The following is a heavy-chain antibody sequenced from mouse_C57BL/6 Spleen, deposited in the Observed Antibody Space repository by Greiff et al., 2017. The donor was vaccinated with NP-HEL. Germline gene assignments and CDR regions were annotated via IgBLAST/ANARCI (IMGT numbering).Heavy chain of an antibody. D-gene: IGHD2-2*01. J-gene: IGHJ4*01. CDR3: ARTMVTTRFYYAMDY. CDR2: IRNKANGYTT. Sequence: EVKLVESGGGLVQPGGSLSLSCAASGFTFTDYYMSWVRQPPGKALEWLGFIRNKANGYTTEYSASVKGRFTISRGNSQSILYLQMNALRAEDSATYYCARTMVTTRFYYAMDYWGQGTSVTVSS. V-gene: IGHV7-3*01. CDR1: GFTFTDYY.